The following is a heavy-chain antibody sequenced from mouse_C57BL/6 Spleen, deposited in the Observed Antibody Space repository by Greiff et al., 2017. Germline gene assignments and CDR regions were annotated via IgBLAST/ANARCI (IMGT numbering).Heavy chain of an antibody. CDR3: ARRNGYDDYAMDY. Sequence: QVQLQQPGAELVMPGASVKLSCKASGYTFTSYWMHWVKQRPGQGLEWIGEIDPADSYTNYNQKFKGKSTLTVDKSSSTAYMQLSSLTSEDSAVYYCARRNGYDDYAMDYWGHGTSVTVSS. V-gene: IGHV1-69*01. CDR2: IDPADSYT. D-gene: IGHD2-2*01. J-gene: IGHJ4*01. CDR1: GYTFTSYW.